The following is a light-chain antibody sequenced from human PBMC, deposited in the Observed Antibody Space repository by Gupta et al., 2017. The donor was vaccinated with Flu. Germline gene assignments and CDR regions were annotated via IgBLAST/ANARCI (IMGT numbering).Light chain of an antibody. V-gene: IGLV3-1*01. CDR2: QHS. CDR3: QAWDSGTVI. CDR1: KLGDKF. Sequence: TCSGEKLGDKFPCWYQQKPGQSPVLVIYQHSKRPTGIPGRFSGSKSGNTATLTISGTQTVDEADYYCQAWDSGTVIFGGGTKLTVL. J-gene: IGLJ2*01.